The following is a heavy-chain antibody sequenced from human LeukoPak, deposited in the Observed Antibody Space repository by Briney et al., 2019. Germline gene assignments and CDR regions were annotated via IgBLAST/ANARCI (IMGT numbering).Heavy chain of an antibody. CDR2: INPSGGST. Sequence: ASVKVSCKASGYTFTSYYMHWVRQAPGQGLEWMGIINPSGGSTSYAQKFQGRVTMTRDTSTSTVYMELSSLRSEDTAVYYCARDAGYYDSSGYYPDYWGQGTLVTVSS. CDR1: GYTFTSYY. CDR3: ARDAGYYDSSGYYPDY. V-gene: IGHV1-46*01. J-gene: IGHJ4*02. D-gene: IGHD3-22*01.